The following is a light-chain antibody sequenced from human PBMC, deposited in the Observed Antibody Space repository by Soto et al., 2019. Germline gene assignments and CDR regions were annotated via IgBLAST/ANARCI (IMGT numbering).Light chain of an antibody. CDR3: LQDRNYPRT. Sequence: AIQMTQSPSSLSASVGDRVTITCRASQDIRNELGWYQQRPGKAPKALIYGASNLQSGVPSRFSGSVFGTDFTLTISSLQPEDFATYYCLQDRNYPRTFGQGTKVE. CDR2: GAS. CDR1: QDIRNE. V-gene: IGKV1-6*01. J-gene: IGKJ1*01.